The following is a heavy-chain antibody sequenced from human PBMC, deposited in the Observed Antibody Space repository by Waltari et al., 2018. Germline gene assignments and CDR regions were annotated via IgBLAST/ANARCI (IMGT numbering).Heavy chain of an antibody. V-gene: IGHV4-39*07. CDR1: GGSISSSSYY. CDR3: ARDLWFGNDAFDI. Sequence: QLQLQESGPGLVKPSETLSLTCTVSGGSISSSSYYWGWIRQPPGKGLEWIGSIYYSGSTYYNPSLKSRVTISVDTSKNQFSLKLSSVTAADTALYYCARDLWFGNDAFDIWGQGTMVTVSS. D-gene: IGHD3-10*01. CDR2: IYYSGST. J-gene: IGHJ3*02.